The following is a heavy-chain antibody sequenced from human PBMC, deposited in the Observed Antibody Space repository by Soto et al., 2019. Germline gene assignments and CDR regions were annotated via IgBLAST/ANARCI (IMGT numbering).Heavy chain of an antibody. CDR3: ARSITMIVVVPGVPYYYGMDV. CDR1: GVTFSSYA. V-gene: IGHV1-69*06. J-gene: IGHJ6*02. Sequence: SVKVSCKASGVTFSSYAISWVRQAPGQGLEWMGGIIPIFGTANYAQKFQGRVTITADKSTSTAYMELSSLRSEDTAVYYCARSITMIVVVPGVPYYYGMDVWGQGTTVTVS. D-gene: IGHD3-22*01. CDR2: IIPIFGTA.